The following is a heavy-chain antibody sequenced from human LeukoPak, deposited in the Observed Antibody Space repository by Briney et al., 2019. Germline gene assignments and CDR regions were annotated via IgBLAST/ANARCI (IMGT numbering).Heavy chain of an antibody. CDR2: IIPIFGTA. D-gene: IGHD4-17*01. J-gene: IGHJ3*02. V-gene: IGHV1-69*01. CDR1: GGTISSYA. Sequence: SVKVSCKASGGTISSYAISWVRQAPGQGLEWMGGIIPIFGTANYAQKFQGRVTITADESTSTAYMELSSLRSEDTAVYYCASRSLGYGDLQSEAFDIWGQGTMVTVSS. CDR3: ASRSLGYGDLQSEAFDI.